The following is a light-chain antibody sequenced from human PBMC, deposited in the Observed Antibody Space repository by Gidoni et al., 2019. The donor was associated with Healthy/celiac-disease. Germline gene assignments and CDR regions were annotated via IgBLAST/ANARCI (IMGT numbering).Light chain of an antibody. V-gene: IGLV2-23*02. CDR3: CSYAGSSTYVV. CDR1: SSDVGSYNL. CDR2: EVS. J-gene: IGLJ2*01. Sequence: SALTQPASVSGSPGQSITISCTGTSSDVGSYNLVSWYQQHPGKAPKLMIDEVSKRPSGVSNRFSGSKSGNTASLTISGRQAEDEADYYCCSYAGSSTYVVFGGGTKLTVL.